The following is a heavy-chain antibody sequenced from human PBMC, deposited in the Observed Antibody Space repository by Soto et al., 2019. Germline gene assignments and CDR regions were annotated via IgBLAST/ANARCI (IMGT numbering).Heavy chain of an antibody. J-gene: IGHJ6*02. CDR3: AKDLNLRAGLTGWTYGMDV. CDR2: ISGSGGST. D-gene: IGHD3-9*01. CDR1: GFTFSSYA. Sequence: QPGGSLRLSCAASGFTFSSYAMSWVRQAPGKGLEWVSAISGSGGSTYYADSVKGRFTISRDNSKNTLYLQMNSLRAEDTAVYYCAKDLNLRAGLTGWTYGMDVCGHGTTVTVSS. V-gene: IGHV3-23*01.